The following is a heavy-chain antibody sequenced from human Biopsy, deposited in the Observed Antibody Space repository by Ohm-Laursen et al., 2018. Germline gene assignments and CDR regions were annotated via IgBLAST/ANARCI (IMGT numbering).Heavy chain of an antibody. CDR3: AREVATNYHSGTFEY. CDR2: ISPYNDKT. CDR1: GYTFTTYY. Sequence: SVKVSCKVSGYTFTTYYIHWVRQAPGQGLEWMGWISPYNDKTSYPPKLQDRVTMTADTSTNTAHMELRSLRSDDTAVYYCAREVATNYHSGTFEYWGQGTLVTVSS. V-gene: IGHV1-18*04. D-gene: IGHD1-1*01. J-gene: IGHJ4*02.